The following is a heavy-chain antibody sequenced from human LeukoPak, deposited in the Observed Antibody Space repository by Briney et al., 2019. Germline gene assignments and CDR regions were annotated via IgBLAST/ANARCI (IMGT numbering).Heavy chain of an antibody. Sequence: GGSLRLSCAVSGFTFGNYAMSWVRQVPGKGLEWVSGISGTGGSTYYADPVKGRFTISRDNSKNTVYLQMNSLRGEDTALYYCAKASGSTYFDYWGQGTLVTVSS. CDR3: AKASGSTYFDY. J-gene: IGHJ4*02. CDR2: ISGTGGST. D-gene: IGHD5-12*01. V-gene: IGHV3-23*01. CDR1: GFTFGNYA.